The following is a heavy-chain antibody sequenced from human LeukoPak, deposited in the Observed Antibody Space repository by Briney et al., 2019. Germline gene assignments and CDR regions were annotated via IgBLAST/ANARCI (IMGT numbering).Heavy chain of an antibody. Sequence: ASVKVSCKASGYAFTGYYMHWVRQAPGQGLEWMGWINPNSGGTNYAQKFQGRVTMTRDTSISTAYMELSRLRSDDTAVYYCARGYVKQWLIPGDYWGQGTLVTVSS. CDR3: ARGYVKQWLIPGDY. CDR2: INPNSGGT. V-gene: IGHV1-2*02. D-gene: IGHD6-19*01. CDR1: GYAFTGYY. J-gene: IGHJ4*02.